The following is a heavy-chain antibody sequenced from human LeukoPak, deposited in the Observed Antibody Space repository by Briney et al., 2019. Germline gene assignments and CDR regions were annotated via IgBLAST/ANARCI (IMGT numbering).Heavy chain of an antibody. Sequence: PGGSLRLSCAASGFTFSSYEMNWVRQAPGKGLEWVSYISSRSRTIYYADSVKGRFTISRDNAKNTLYLQMNSLRAEDTAVYYCAKGYYDRDYWGQGTLVTVSS. D-gene: IGHD3-22*01. CDR2: ISSRSRTI. V-gene: IGHV3-48*01. J-gene: IGHJ4*02. CDR1: GFTFSSYE. CDR3: AKGYYDRDY.